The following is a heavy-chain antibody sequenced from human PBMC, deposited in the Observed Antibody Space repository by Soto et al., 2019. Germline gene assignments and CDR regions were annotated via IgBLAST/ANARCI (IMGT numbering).Heavy chain of an antibody. Sequence: EVQLVESGGDLVQPGGSLRLSCAASGFTFSGHWMHWVRQVPGKGLEWVSRINTDGGTSAYADSVKGRFTISRDNAKNKRYMHMNGVRAEDTAVYYCERGAGDCSGTSCYRRDVDSWGQGTKGSV. J-gene: IGHJ3*02. CDR3: ERGAGDCSGTSCYRRDVDS. D-gene: IGHD2-2*01. CDR1: GFTFSGHW. V-gene: IGHV3-74*03. CDR2: INTDGGTS.